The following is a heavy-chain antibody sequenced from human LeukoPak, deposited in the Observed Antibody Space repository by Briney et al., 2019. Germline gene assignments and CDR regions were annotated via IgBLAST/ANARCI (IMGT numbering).Heavy chain of an antibody. CDR1: GGSISSGSYY. Sequence: PSQTLSLTCTVSGGSISSGSYYWSWIRQPAGKGREWIVRIYFTGDTNCNPALRIRVTISIDTSKNQFFLKLSSATAADTAVYYCASTYYYGSGTYGVFDDWGQGTLVTVSS. J-gene: IGHJ4*02. CDR2: IYFTGDT. D-gene: IGHD3-10*01. V-gene: IGHV4-61*02. CDR3: ASTYYYGSGTYGVFDD.